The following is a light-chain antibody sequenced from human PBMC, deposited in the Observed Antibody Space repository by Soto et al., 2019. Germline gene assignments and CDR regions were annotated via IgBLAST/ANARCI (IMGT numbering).Light chain of an antibody. V-gene: IGKV3-20*01. Sequence: EIVLTQSPGTLSLSPGERATLSCRASQSVSSSYLAWYQQKPGQAPRLLIYGAASRATGVPDRFSGSGSGTDFTLIISSLEPVEFAVYYCQRYGSSGWTFGQGTKVEIK. CDR3: QRYGSSGWT. CDR2: GAA. J-gene: IGKJ1*01. CDR1: QSVSSSY.